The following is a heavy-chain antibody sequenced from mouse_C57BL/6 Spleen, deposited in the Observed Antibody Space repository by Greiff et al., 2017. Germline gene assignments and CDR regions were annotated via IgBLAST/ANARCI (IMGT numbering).Heavy chain of an antibody. CDR2: ISSGGSYT. CDR3: ASQTGDCYGRHWYFDV. D-gene: IGHD1-1*01. CDR1: GFTFSSYG. Sequence: EVQVVESGGDLVKPGGSLKLSCAASGFTFSSYGMSWVRQTPDKRLEWVATISSGGSYTYYPASVKGRFTISRDNAKNTLYLQMSSLKSEDTAMYYCASQTGDCYGRHWYFDVWGTGTTVTVSS. V-gene: IGHV5-6*01. J-gene: IGHJ1*03.